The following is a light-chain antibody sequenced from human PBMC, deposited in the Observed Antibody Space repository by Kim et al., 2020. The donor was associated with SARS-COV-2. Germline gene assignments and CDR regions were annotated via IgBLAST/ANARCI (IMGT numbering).Light chain of an antibody. Sequence: GKTTRMTCGGKSIGSKSVHWYQQKPGQAPVLVISYDSDRPSGIPERFSGSNSGNSATLTISRVEAGDEADYYCQVWDSSSDHRVVFGGGTQLTVL. CDR1: SIGSKS. J-gene: IGLJ2*01. CDR2: YDS. CDR3: QVWDSSSDHRVV. V-gene: IGLV3-21*04.